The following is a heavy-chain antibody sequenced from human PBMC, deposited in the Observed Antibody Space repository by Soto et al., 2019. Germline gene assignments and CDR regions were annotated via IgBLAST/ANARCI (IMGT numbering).Heavy chain of an antibody. Sequence: EVQLVESGGGLVQRGGSLRLSCAASGFTFSSYSMNWVRQAPGKGLEWVSYISGSTNTIYYADSVKGRFTISRDNDNNSLYLQMNSMRDEDTAVYYCARERLALSYGLDVWSQGTTVTVSS. V-gene: IGHV3-48*02. CDR2: ISGSTNTI. CDR1: GFTFSSYS. D-gene: IGHD3-9*01. J-gene: IGHJ6*02. CDR3: ARERLALSYGLDV.